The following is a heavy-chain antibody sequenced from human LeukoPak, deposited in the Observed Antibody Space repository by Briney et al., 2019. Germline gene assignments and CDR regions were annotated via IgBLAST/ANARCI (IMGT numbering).Heavy chain of an antibody. CDR2: ISGSGRST. CDR1: GFIFSSFA. CDR3: AKACHYVPAVVANWFDP. V-gene: IGHV3-23*01. Sequence: GGSLRLSCAASGFIFSSFAMSWVRQSPGNGLEWVSAISGSGRSTYYTDSVKGRFTISRDNSKNTLYLQMTSLRAEDTAIYYCAKACHYVPAVVANWFDPWGQGTLVTVSS. D-gene: IGHD2-2*01. J-gene: IGHJ5*02.